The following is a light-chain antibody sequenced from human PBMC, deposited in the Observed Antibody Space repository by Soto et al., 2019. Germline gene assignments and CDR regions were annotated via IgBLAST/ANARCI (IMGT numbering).Light chain of an antibody. Sequence: QLVLTQSPSASASLGASVKLTCTLTSGNSDYGIAWHQQQPEKGPRYLMKVNNDGSHTKGDGIPDRFSGSRSGAERYLTVSSLQSDDEADYYCQTWGTGFWVFGGGTKVTVL. J-gene: IGLJ3*02. CDR3: QTWGTGFWV. V-gene: IGLV4-69*01. CDR2: VNNDGSH. CDR1: SGNSDYG.